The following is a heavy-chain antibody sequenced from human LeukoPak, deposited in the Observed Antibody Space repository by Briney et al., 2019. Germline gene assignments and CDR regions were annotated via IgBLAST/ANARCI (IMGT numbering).Heavy chain of an antibody. CDR3: AADHASITMVRGVINWYFDL. J-gene: IGHJ2*01. V-gene: IGHV1-58*01. CDR1: GFTFTSSA. Sequence: SVKVSCKASGFTFTSSAVQWGRQARGQRLEWIGWIVVGSGNTNYAQKFQERVTITRDMSTSTAYMELSSLRSEDTAVYYCAADHASITMVRGVINWYFDLWGRGTLVTVSS. CDR2: IVVGSGNT. D-gene: IGHD3-10*01.